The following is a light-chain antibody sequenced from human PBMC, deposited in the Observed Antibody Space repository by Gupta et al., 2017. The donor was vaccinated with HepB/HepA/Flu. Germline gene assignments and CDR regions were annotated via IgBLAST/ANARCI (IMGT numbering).Light chain of an antibody. CDR3: LQRSNWPFT. J-gene: IGKJ4*01. Sequence: EIVLTQSPATLSLSPGARATLSCRASQSVSSYLAWYQQKPGQAPRLLIYDASNRATGIPARFSGSGSGTDFTLTISSLEPEDVAVYYCLQRSNWPFTFGGGTKMEIK. V-gene: IGKV3-11*01. CDR2: DAS. CDR1: QSVSSY.